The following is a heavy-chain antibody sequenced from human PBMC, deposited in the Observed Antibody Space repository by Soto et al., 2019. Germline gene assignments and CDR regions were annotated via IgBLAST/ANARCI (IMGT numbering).Heavy chain of an antibody. V-gene: IGHV3-7*02. CDR1: GFIFNNYL. D-gene: IGHD3-9*01. CDR2: IKKDGHEK. CDR3: SPWGIMTGYDY. Sequence: SLTISCEASGFIFNNYLMSWVRQAPGKGLEWLANIKKDGHEKFYADSVKGRFAISRDNAKNSLYLQMNSLRVEDTATYYCSPWGIMTGYDYWGQGTLVTVSS. J-gene: IGHJ4*01.